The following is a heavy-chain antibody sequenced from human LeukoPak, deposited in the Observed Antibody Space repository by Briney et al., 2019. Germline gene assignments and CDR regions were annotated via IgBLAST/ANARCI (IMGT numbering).Heavy chain of an antibody. D-gene: IGHD3-22*01. CDR2: INPNSGGT. Sequence: ASVKVSCKASGYTFTGYYMHWVRQAPGQGLEWMGWINPNSGGTDYAQNFQGRVTMTRDTSISTAYMELIRLRPDDTAVYYRARLYYYDNSGYKYNWFDPWGQGTLVTVSS. V-gene: IGHV1-2*02. J-gene: IGHJ5*02. CDR1: GYTFTGYY. CDR3: ARLYYYDNSGYKYNWFDP.